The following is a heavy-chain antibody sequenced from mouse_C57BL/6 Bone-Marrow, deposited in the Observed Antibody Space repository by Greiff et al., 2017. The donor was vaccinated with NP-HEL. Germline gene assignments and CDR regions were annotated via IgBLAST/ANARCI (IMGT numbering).Heavy chain of an antibody. D-gene: IGHD1-1*01. V-gene: IGHV10-1*01. CDR2: IRSKSNNYAT. Sequence: EVKLMESGGGLVQPKASLKLSCAASGFSFNTYAMNWVRQAPGKGLEWVARIRSKSNNYATYYADSVKDRFTISRADSESMLYLQMNNLKTEDTAMYYCVGHAFMGYFDVGGTGTTVTVSS. CDR3: VGHAFMGYFDV. J-gene: IGHJ1*03. CDR1: GFSFNTYA.